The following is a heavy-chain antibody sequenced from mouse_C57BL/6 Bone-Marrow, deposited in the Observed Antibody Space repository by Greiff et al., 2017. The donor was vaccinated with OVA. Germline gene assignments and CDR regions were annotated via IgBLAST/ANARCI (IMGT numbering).Heavy chain of an antibody. CDR1: GYSITSGYY. Sequence: DVKLQESGPGLVKPSQSLSLTCSVTGYSITSGYYWNWIRQFPGNKLEWMGYISYDGSNNYNPSLKNRISITRDTSKNQFFLKLNSVTTEDTATYYFASPLAYWGQGTLVTVSA. CDR3: ASPLAY. CDR2: ISYDGSN. V-gene: IGHV3-6*01. J-gene: IGHJ3*01.